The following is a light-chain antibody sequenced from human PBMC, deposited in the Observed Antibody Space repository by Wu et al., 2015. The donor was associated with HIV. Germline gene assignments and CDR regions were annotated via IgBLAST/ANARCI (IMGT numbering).Light chain of an antibody. CDR1: QSITSSY. CDR2: DAS. J-gene: IGKJ2*03. CDR3: QQYVASGYS. Sequence: EIVLTQSPGTLSLSPGERATLSCRASQSITSSYLAWYQQKPGQAPRLLIYDASSRATGIPARFSGSGSGTDFTLTISRLEPEDFAVYFCQQYVASGYSFGQGTKLEIK. V-gene: IGKV3-20*01.